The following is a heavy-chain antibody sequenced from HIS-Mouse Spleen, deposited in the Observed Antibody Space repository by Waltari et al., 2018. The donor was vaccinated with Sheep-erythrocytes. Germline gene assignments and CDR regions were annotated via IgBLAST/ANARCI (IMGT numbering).Heavy chain of an antibody. Sequence: QLQLQESGPGLVKPSETLSLTCTVSGASISSSSYYWGWIRQPPGKGLEWIGSIYYSGSTYYNPSLKSRVTISVDTSKNQFSLKLSSVTAADTAVYYCARHKDTAMVHFDYWGQGTLVTVSS. CDR3: ARHKDTAMVHFDY. J-gene: IGHJ4*02. CDR2: IYYSGST. D-gene: IGHD5-18*01. V-gene: IGHV4-39*01. CDR1: GASISSSSYY.